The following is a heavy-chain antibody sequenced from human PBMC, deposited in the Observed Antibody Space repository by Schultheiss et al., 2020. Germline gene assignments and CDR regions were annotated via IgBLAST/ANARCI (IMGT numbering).Heavy chain of an antibody. V-gene: IGHV4-31*03. CDR3: AREMATTGGYYYYYYMDV. CDR2: IYYSGST. Sequence: SETLSLTCTVSGGSISSGGYYWSWIRQHPGKGLEWIGYIYYSGSTYYNPSLKSRVTISVDTSKNQFSLKLSSVTAADTAVYYCAREMATTGGYYYYYYMDVWGKGTTVNVYS. J-gene: IGHJ6*03. D-gene: IGHD5-24*01. CDR1: GGSISSGGYY.